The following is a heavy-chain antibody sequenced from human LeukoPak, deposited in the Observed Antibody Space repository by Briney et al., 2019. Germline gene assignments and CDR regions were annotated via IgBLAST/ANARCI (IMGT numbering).Heavy chain of an antibody. CDR2: INHSGST. CDR1: GGSFSGYY. J-gene: IGHJ6*02. V-gene: IGHV4-34*01. CDR3: ARGREVYGMDV. Sequence: SETLSLTCAVYGGSFSGYYWSWIRQPPGKGLEWIGEINHSGSTNYNPSLKSRVTISVDTSKNQFSLKLSSVTAADTAVYYCARGREVYGMDVWGQGTTVTVSS.